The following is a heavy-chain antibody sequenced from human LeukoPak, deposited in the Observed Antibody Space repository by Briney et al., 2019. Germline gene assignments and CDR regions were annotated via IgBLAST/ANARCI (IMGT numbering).Heavy chain of an antibody. CDR2: IYPGDSDT. CDR3: ATSSYYDFWSGYYYYYMDV. V-gene: IGHV5-51*01. D-gene: IGHD3-3*01. CDR1: GYSFTSYC. J-gene: IGHJ6*03. Sequence: GGSLTISCKGSGYSFTSYCIGWVRQVPGKGLEWVGIIYPGDSDTRYSPSYQGQVTISADRSISTAYLQWSSLKASDTAMYYCATSSYYDFWSGYYYYYMDVWGKGTTVTVSS.